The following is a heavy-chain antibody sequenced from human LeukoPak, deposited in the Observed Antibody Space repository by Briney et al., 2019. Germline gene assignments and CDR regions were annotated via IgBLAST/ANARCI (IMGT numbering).Heavy chain of an antibody. CDR3: ARENYYDSSGPSPHAFDI. V-gene: IGHV1-69*04. J-gene: IGHJ3*02. D-gene: IGHD3-22*01. CDR2: IIPRLDIA. Sequence: GASVKVSCKASGGTFSSYAISWVRQAPGQGLEWMGRIIPRLDIANSAQSFQGRVTITADKSTSTAYMELSSLRSDDTAVYYCARENYYDSSGPSPHAFDIWGQGTMVTVSS. CDR1: GGTFSSYA.